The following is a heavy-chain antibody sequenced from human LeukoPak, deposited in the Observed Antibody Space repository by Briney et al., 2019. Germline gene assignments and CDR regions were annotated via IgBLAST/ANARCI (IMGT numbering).Heavy chain of an antibody. Sequence: PGGSLRLSCAASGFTFSSYNMNWVRQAPGKGLEWVSSITSSSSYIYYADSVKGRFTISRDNSKNTLYLQMNSLRAEDTAVYYCASRDYYDSSGSIDYWGQGTLVTVSS. CDR2: ITSSSSYI. D-gene: IGHD3-22*01. CDR1: GFTFSSYN. V-gene: IGHV3-21*04. CDR3: ASRDYYDSSGSIDY. J-gene: IGHJ4*02.